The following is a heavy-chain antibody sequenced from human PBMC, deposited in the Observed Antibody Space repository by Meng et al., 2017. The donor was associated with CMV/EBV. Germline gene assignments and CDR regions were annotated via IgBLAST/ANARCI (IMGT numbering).Heavy chain of an antibody. CDR2: INHSGST. V-gene: IGHV4-34*01. CDR1: GGSFSGHY. CDR3: ARRGSINGWFDP. J-gene: IGHJ5*02. Sequence: SETLSLTCAVYGGSFSGHYWSWIRQPPGKGLEWIGEINHSGSTNYNPSLKSRVTISVDTSKNQFSLKLSSVTAADTAVYYCARRGSINGWFDPWGQGTLVTVSS. D-gene: IGHD3-10*01.